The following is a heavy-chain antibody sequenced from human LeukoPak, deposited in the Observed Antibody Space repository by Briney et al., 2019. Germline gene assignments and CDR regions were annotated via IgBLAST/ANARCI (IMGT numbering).Heavy chain of an antibody. CDR3: ARHVWFGEHNGHENWFDP. Sequence: PGGSLRLSCAASGFIVSQNYMSWVRQAPGKGLERVSVIFRGDDTNYVDSVKGRFTIFRDNSKNTLYLQMNSLTAEDTAVYYCARHVWFGEHNGHENWFDPWGQGTLVIVSS. J-gene: IGHJ5*02. CDR1: GFIVSQNY. CDR2: IFRGDDT. V-gene: IGHV3-66*04. D-gene: IGHD3-10*01.